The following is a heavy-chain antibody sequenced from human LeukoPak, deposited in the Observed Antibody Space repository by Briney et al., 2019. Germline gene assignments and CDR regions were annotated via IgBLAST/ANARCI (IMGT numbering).Heavy chain of an antibody. CDR1: GYTFTGYY. J-gene: IGHJ6*03. Sequence: ASVKVSCKASGYTFTGYYMHWVRQAPGQGLEWMGWINPNSGGTNYAQKFQGRVTMTRDTSISTAYMELSRLRSDDTAVYYCAISRRDGYNYSYYYYYMDVWGKGTTVTVSS. D-gene: IGHD5-24*01. V-gene: IGHV1-2*02. CDR3: AISRRDGYNYSYYYYYMDV. CDR2: INPNSGGT.